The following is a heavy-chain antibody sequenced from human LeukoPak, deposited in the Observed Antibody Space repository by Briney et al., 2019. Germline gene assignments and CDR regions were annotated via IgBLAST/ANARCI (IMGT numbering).Heavy chain of an antibody. D-gene: IGHD3-22*01. CDR1: GFTFGSSA. Sequence: PGESLRLSCAASGFTFGSSAMSWVRQAPGKGLKWVSSIISSGDTTNYADSVKGRFTTSRDTYKNTLYLQMTSLGAEDTALYYCAKGLYSAYSDWGQGTLVAVSS. V-gene: IGHV3-23*01. J-gene: IGHJ4*02. CDR3: AKGLYSAYSD. CDR2: IISSGDTT.